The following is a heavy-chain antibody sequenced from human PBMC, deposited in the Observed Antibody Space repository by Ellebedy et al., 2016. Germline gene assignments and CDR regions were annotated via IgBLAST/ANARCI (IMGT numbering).Heavy chain of an antibody. Sequence: GESLKISXAASGFSFSNNGMHWIRQAPGKGLEWVAVIWYDGSNQHYADSVRGRFTISRDDSKKALFLQMDSVRVDDTAVYYCARESAWGIWYFDLWGRGTLVSVSS. V-gene: IGHV3-33*01. CDR3: ARESAWGIWYFDL. D-gene: IGHD7-27*01. CDR1: GFSFSNNG. CDR2: IWYDGSNQ. J-gene: IGHJ2*01.